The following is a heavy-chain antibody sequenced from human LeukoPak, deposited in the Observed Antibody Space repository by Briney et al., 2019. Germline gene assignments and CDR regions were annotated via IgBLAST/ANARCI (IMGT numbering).Heavy chain of an antibody. D-gene: IGHD1-26*01. CDR3: AKDSSGSLYYFDY. Sequence: GGSLRLSCAASGFTFDDYAMHWVRQAPGKGLEWVSGISWNSGSIGYADSVKGRFTISRDNAKNSLYLQMNGLRAEDTALYYCAKDSSGSLYYFDYWGQGTLVTVSS. CDR2: ISWNSGSI. J-gene: IGHJ4*02. V-gene: IGHV3-9*01. CDR1: GFTFDDYA.